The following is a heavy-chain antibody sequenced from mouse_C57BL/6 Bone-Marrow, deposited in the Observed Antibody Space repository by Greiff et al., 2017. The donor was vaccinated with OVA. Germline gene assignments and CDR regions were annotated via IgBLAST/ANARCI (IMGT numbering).Heavy chain of an antibody. CDR3: AIWLGY. Sequence: VQLQQSGAELVKPGASVKMSCKASGSPFPTYPIEGIKRNHGKGLSGIETFHPYNDVPKYNEKFKGKATLTVEKSSCTVYLELSRLTSDDSAVYYCAIWLGYWGQGTSVTVSS. D-gene: IGHD2-2*01. CDR1: GSPFPTYP. J-gene: IGHJ4*01. CDR2: FHPYNDVP. V-gene: IGHV1-47*01.